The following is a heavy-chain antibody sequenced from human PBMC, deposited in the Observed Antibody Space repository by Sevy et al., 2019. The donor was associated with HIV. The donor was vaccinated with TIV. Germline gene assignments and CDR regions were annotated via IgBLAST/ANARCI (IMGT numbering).Heavy chain of an antibody. CDR3: ARSAYSGSFCDY. CDR2: INPKRGGT. D-gene: IGHD1-26*01. CDR1: GYTFTGNY. Sequence: ASVKVSCKASGYTFTGNYIHWIRQAPGQGLEWMGWINPKRGGTNYAQKFQGRVTMTRDTSINTAYKELSRLTYDDTAVYYCARSAYSGSFCDYWGQGALVTVSS. J-gene: IGHJ4*02. V-gene: IGHV1-2*02.